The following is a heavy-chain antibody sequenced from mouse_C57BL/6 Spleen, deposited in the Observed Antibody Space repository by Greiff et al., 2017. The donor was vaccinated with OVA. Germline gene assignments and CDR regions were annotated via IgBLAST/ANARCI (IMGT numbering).Heavy chain of an antibody. CDR3: ARSFYYGSEVYFDY. CDR2: IDPSDSET. D-gene: IGHD1-1*01. Sequence: VKLQQPGAELVRPGSSVKLSCKASGYTFTSYWMPWVKQRPIQGLEWIGNIDPSDSETHYNQKFKDKATLTVDKSSSTAYMQLSSLTSEDSAVYYGARSFYYGSEVYFDYWGQGTTRTVSS. J-gene: IGHJ2*01. CDR1: GYTFTSYW. V-gene: IGHV1-52*01.